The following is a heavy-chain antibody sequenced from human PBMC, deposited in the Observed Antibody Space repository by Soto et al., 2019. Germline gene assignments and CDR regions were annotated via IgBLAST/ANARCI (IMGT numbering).Heavy chain of an antibody. CDR2: VSHDGRNT. V-gene: IGHV3-30*18. Sequence: VQLVESGGSVVQPGRSLRLSCAASGFTFSDYAMYWVRQAPGKWLEWVAVVSHDGRNTHYADSVKGRFTISRDSSKNTVSLEMTSLRAEDTAVYYCAKGGRQWLVTSDFNYWGQGALVTVSS. CDR1: GFTFSDYA. J-gene: IGHJ4*02. CDR3: AKGGRQWLVTSDFNY. D-gene: IGHD6-19*01.